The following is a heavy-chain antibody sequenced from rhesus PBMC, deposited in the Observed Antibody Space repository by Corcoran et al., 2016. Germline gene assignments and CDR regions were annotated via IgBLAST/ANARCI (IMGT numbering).Heavy chain of an antibody. Sequence: EVQLVESGGGLVQPGGSLRLSCAASGFTFSSYGMSWVRQAPGKGLDWVSAINRGGGSTYYTDSVKGRFTISRDNSKNTLSLQMNSLRAEDTAVYYCAKVPYQPLLYNGSFDYWGQGVLVTVSS. J-gene: IGHJ4*01. CDR2: INRGGGST. CDR3: AKVPYQPLLYNGSFDY. CDR1: GFTFSSYG. D-gene: IGHD5-24*01. V-gene: IGHV3S5*01.